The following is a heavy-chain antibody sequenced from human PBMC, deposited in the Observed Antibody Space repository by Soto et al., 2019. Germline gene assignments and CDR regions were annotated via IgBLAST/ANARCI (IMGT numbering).Heavy chain of an antibody. CDR2: ISSSGSSI. J-gene: IGHJ5*02. V-gene: IGHV3-48*03. D-gene: IGHD6-13*01. Sequence: EVQLVESGGGLVQPGGSLRLSCAASGFTFSSYEMNWVRQAPGKGLEWVAYISSSGSSIYYADSVKGRFTISRDNAKSSLYLQMNSLRAEDTAVYYCVVRPPKRHHSSGWYSWFDPWGQGTLVNVSS. CDR1: GFTFSSYE. CDR3: VVRPPKRHHSSGWYSWFDP.